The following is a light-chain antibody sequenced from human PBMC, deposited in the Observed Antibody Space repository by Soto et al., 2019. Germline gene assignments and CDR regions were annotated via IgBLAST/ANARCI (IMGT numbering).Light chain of an antibody. V-gene: IGLV2-23*01. CDR2: EGS. CDR1: SNDVGSYNL. CDR3: CSYAGSLWV. J-gene: IGLJ3*02. Sequence: QSALTQPASVSGSPGQSITMSCTGTSNDVGSYNLVSWYQQHPGKAPKLMIFEGSKRPSGVSNRFSGSKSGNTASLTISGLQAEDEADYYCCSYAGSLWVFGGGTKLTVL.